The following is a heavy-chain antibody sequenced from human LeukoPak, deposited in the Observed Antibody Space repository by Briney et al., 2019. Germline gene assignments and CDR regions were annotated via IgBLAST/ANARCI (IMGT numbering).Heavy chain of an antibody. V-gene: IGHV6-1*01. CDR1: GDRVSSSSNV. CDR3: ARGAMRTGFDS. CDR2: TYYGSKWNN. J-gene: IGHJ4*02. D-gene: IGHD1-1*01. Sequence: SQALSLTCAISGDRVSSSSNVWNWIRQSPSRGLEWLGRTYYGSKWNNDYAASVKSRIAVNPDTSKNQFSLQLNSVTPEDTAVYYCARGAMRTGFDSWGQGTLVTVSA.